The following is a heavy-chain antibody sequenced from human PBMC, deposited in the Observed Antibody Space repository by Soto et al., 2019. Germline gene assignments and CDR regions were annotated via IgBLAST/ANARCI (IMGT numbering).Heavy chain of an antibody. CDR3: AITVTILDAFDI. J-gene: IGHJ3*02. V-gene: IGHV3-23*01. D-gene: IGHD4-17*01. Sequence: EVQLLESGGGLVQPGGSLRLSCAASGFTFSSYAMSWVRQAPGKGLEWVSAISGSGGSTYYADSVKGRFTISRDNSKNTLYLQMNSLRAEDTAVYYRAITVTILDAFDIWGQGTMVTVSS. CDR2: ISGSGGST. CDR1: GFTFSSYA.